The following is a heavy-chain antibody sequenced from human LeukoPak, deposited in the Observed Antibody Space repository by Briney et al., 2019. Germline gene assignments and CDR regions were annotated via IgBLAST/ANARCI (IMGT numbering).Heavy chain of an antibody. CDR1: GFTFSSFW. D-gene: IGHD3-22*01. CDR2: IKQDGGEK. V-gene: IGHV3-7*04. CDR3: ARDRAVYDSSGYYYV. J-gene: IGHJ4*02. Sequence: GGSLRLSCAASGFTFSSFWMSWVRQAPGKGLEWVATIKQDGGEKYYVDSVKGRFTISRDNAKNSLYLQMNSLRAEDTAVYYCARDRAVYDSSGYYYVWGQGTLVTVSS.